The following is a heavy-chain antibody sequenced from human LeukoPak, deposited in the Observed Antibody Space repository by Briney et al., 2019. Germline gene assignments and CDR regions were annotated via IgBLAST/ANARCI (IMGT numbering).Heavy chain of an antibody. Sequence: SETLSLTCTVSGYSIGSDYYWGWIRQPPGKGLEWIGIIYHSGSSYYNLSLKSRVTISVDTPKNQFSLKLNSVTAADTAVYYCAREINDRFDPWGQGTLVTVSS. CDR1: GYSIGSDYY. V-gene: IGHV4-38-2*02. D-gene: IGHD2-8*01. CDR3: AREINDRFDP. CDR2: IYHSGSS. J-gene: IGHJ5*02.